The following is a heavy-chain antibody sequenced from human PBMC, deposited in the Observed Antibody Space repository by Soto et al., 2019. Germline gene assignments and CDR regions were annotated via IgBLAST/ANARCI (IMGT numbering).Heavy chain of an antibody. Sequence: QVQLVESGGGVVQPGRSLRLSCAASGFTFSSYGMHWVRQAPGKGLEWVAVIWYDGSNKYYADSVKGRFTISRDNSKNTLYLQMNSLRAEDTAVYYCARDWGEYYYHYGMDVWGQGTTVTVSS. CDR3: ARDWGEYYYHYGMDV. V-gene: IGHV3-33*01. D-gene: IGHD3-16*01. J-gene: IGHJ6*02. CDR1: GFTFSSYG. CDR2: IWYDGSNK.